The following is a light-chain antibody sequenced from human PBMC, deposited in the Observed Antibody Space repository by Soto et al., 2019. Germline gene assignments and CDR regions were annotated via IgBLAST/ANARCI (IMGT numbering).Light chain of an antibody. V-gene: IGKV3-20*01. J-gene: IGKJ1*01. CDR1: QSVRTTY. CDR2: NAS. Sequence: EIVLTQSPGTLSLSPGERDTLSCMAIQSVRTTYLAWYHQKPGQAPRLLIYNASNRTTGIPDRFSRSGSGTDFTLTINRLEPADFAVYFCQQYSSSQGWTVGPGTQVDIK. CDR3: QQYSSSQGWT.